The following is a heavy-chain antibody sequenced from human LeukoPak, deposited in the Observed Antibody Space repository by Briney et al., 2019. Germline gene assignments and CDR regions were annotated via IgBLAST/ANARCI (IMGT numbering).Heavy chain of an antibody. Sequence: SETLSLTCTVSGGSISSYYWSWIRQPPGKGLEWIGYIYYSGSTNYNPSLKSRVTISVDTSKNQFSLKLSSVTAADTAEYYCARDTSMALHFDYWGQGTLVTVSS. V-gene: IGHV4-59*01. CDR2: IYYSGST. J-gene: IGHJ4*02. D-gene: IGHD3-10*01. CDR1: GGSISSYY. CDR3: ARDTSMALHFDY.